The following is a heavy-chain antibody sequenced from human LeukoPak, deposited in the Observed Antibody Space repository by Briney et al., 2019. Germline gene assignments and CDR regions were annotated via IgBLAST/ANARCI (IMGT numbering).Heavy chain of an antibody. J-gene: IGHJ6*03. CDR2: ISSSSSYI. Sequence: GGSLRLSCAASGFTFSSYSMNWVRQAPGKGLEWVSSISSSSSYIYYADSVKGRFTISRDNATNSLYLQMNSLRAEDTAVYYCARVGDFWSGYYIAYYYYMDVWGKGTTVTVSS. D-gene: IGHD3-3*01. V-gene: IGHV3-21*01. CDR1: GFTFSSYS. CDR3: ARVGDFWSGYYIAYYYYMDV.